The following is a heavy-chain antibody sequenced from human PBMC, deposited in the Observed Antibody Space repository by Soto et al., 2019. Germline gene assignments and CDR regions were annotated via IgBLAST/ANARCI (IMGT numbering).Heavy chain of an antibody. V-gene: IGHV1-2*04. CDR3: ARERLGLDTDTPYCSYGMHV. CDR2: INPNSGGT. CDR1: GYTFTGYY. D-gene: IGHD5-18*01. Sequence: ASVKVSCKASGYTFTGYYMHWVRQAPGQGLEWMGWINPNSGGTNYAQKFQGWVTMTRDTSISTAYMELSRLRSDDTAVYYCARERLGLDTDTPYCSYGMHVCGQATTVTVCS. J-gene: IGHJ6*02.